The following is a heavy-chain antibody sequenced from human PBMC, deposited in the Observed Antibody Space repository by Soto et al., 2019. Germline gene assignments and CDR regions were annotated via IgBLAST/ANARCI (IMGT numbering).Heavy chain of an antibody. V-gene: IGHV3-30-3*01. CDR1: GFTFSSYA. J-gene: IGHJ4*02. D-gene: IGHD4-17*01. CDR3: ARQLYGDYRDGMDY. CDR2: ISYDGSKK. Sequence: QVQLVESGGGVVQPGRSLRLSCAASGFTFSSYAMHWVRQAPGKGLEWVAVISYDGSKKYYADSVKGRFTISRDNSKNTLYLQMNSLRAEDTAVYYCARQLYGDYRDGMDYWGQGTLVTVSS.